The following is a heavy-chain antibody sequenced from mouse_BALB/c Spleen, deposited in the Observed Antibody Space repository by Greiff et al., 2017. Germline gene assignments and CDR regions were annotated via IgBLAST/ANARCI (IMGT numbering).Heavy chain of an antibody. D-gene: IGHD1-1*01. CDR1: GFNIKDYY. CDR3: AFTTVPWFAY. J-gene: IGHJ3*01. CDR2: IDPENGDT. Sequence: VQLQQSGAELVRSGASVKLSCTASGFNIKDYYMHWVKQRPEQGLEWIGWIDPENGDTEYAPKFQGKATMTADTSSNTAYLQLSSLTSEDTAVYYCAFTTVPWFAYWGQGTLVTVSA. V-gene: IGHV14-4*02.